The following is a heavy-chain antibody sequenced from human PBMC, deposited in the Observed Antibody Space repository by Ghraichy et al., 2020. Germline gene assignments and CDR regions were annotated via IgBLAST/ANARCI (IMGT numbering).Heavy chain of an antibody. CDR2: IYYSGST. CDR3: AGCSGGSCYSLY. J-gene: IGHJ4*02. V-gene: IGHV4-31*03. CDR1: GSSISSGGYY. Sequence: SETLSLTCTVSGSSISSGGYYWSWIRQHPGKGLEWIGYIYYSGSTYYNPSLKSRVTISVDTSKNQFSLKLSSVTAADTAVYYCAGCSGGSCYSLYWGQGTLVTVSS. D-gene: IGHD2-15*01.